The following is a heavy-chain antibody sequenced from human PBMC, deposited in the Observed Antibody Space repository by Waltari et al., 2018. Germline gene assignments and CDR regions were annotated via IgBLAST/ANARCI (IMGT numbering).Heavy chain of an antibody. V-gene: IGHV4-59*01. CDR3: ARESGYCSSTSCYTLGWFDP. D-gene: IGHD2-2*02. Sequence: QVQLQESGPGLVKPSETLSLTCTVSGGSISSYYWSWIRQPPGKGLEWIGYIYYSGSPNYNPSLKIRVTISVDTSKNQFSLKLSSVTAADTAVYYCARESGYCSSTSCYTLGWFDPWGQGTLVTVSS. CDR2: IYYSGSP. J-gene: IGHJ5*02. CDR1: GGSISSYY.